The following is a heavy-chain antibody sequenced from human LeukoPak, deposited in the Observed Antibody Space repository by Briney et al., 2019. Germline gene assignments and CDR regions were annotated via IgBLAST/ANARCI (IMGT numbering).Heavy chain of an antibody. D-gene: IGHD3-3*01. V-gene: IGHV1-8*02. J-gene: IGHJ5*02. CDR3: ARGPPKSYYDFWSGYYNWFDP. Sequence: ASVKVSCKASGYTFTGYYMHWVRQAPGQGLEWMGWMNPNSGNTGYAQKFQGRVTMTRNTSISTAYMELSSLRSEDTAVYYCARGPPKSYYDFWSGYYNWFDPWGQGTLVTVSS. CDR1: GYTFTGYY. CDR2: MNPNSGNT.